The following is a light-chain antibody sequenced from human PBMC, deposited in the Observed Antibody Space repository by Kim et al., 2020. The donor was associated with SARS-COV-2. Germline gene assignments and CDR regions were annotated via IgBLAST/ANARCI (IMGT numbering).Light chain of an antibody. CDR1: SSNIGSNY. J-gene: IGLJ3*02. CDR3: AAWDDSLSGPV. Sequence: ELTQPPSASGTPGQRVTISCSGSSSNIGSNYVYWYQQLPGTAPKLLIYRNNQRPSGVPDRFSGSKSGTSASLAISVLRSEDVADYYCAAWDDSLSGPVFGGGTQLTVL. CDR2: RNN. V-gene: IGLV1-47*01.